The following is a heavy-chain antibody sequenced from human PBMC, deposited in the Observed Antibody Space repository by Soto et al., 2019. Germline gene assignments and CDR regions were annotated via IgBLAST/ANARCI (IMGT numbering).Heavy chain of an antibody. Sequence: PGGSLRLSCAASGFTFSSYGMHWVRQAPGKGLEWVAVIWYDGSNKYYADSVKGRFTISRDNSKNTLYLQMNSLRAEDTAVYYCASHRRAVAGTLDYWGQGTLVTVSS. CDR2: IWYDGSNK. D-gene: IGHD6-19*01. V-gene: IGHV3-33*01. J-gene: IGHJ4*02. CDR1: GFTFSSYG. CDR3: ASHRRAVAGTLDY.